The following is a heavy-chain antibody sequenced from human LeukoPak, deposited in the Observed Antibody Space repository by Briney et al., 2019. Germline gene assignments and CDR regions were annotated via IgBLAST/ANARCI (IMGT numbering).Heavy chain of an antibody. D-gene: IGHD2-15*01. J-gene: IGHJ4*02. V-gene: IGHV7-4-1*02. CDR1: RYMFTTYS. CDR2: INTNTGNP. Sequence: GASVKISCKASRYMFTTYSMHWVRQAPGQGLEWMGWINTNTGNPTYAQGFTGRFVFSLDTSVSTAYLQISSLKAEDTAVYYCARDCSGGSCYSDYWGQGTLVTVSS. CDR3: ARDCSGGSCYSDY.